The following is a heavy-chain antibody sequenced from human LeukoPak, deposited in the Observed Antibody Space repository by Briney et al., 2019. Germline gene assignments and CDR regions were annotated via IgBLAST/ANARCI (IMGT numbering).Heavy chain of an antibody. J-gene: IGHJ6*03. CDR2: ISSSGSTI. CDR3: TYSSSWYYNYYYYMDV. Sequence: GGSLRLSCAASGFTFSDYYMSWIRQAPGKGLEWVSYISSSGSTIYYADSVKGRFTISRDNAKNSLYLQMNSLRAEDTAVYYCTYSSSWYYNYYYYMDVWGKGTTVTISS. D-gene: IGHD6-13*01. V-gene: IGHV3-11*01. CDR1: GFTFSDYY.